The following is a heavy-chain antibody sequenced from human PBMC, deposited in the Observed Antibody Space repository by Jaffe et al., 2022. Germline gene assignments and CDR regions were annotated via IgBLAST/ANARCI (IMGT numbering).Heavy chain of an antibody. J-gene: IGHJ4*02. CDR2: IYHSGST. CDR3: ARVGSDYYDSSGYYYFDY. Sequence: QVQLQESGPGLVKPSETLSLTCAVSGYSISSGYYWGWIRQPPGKGLEWIGSIYHSGSTYYNPSLKSRVTISVDTSKNQFSLKLSSVTAADTAVYYCARVGSDYYDSSGYYYFDYWGQGTLVTVSS. CDR1: GYSISSGYY. D-gene: IGHD3-22*01. V-gene: IGHV4-38-2*01.